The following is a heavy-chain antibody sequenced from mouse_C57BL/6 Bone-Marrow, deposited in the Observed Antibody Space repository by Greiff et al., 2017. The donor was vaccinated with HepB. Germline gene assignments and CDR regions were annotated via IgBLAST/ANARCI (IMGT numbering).Heavy chain of an antibody. Sequence: EVQLVESGPGLVKPSQSLSLTCSVTGYSITSGYYWNWIRQFPGNKLEWMGYISYDGSNNYNPSLKNRISITRDTSKNQFFLKLNSVTTEDTATYYCARVRYYGPFAYWGQGTLVTVSA. V-gene: IGHV3-6*01. J-gene: IGHJ3*01. CDR3: ARVRYYGPFAY. CDR2: ISYDGSN. D-gene: IGHD1-2*01. CDR1: GYSITSGYY.